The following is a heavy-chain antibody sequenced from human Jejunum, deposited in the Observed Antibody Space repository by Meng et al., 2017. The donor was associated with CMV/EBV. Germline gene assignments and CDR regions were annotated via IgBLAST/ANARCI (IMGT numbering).Heavy chain of an antibody. V-gene: IGHV5-51*01. J-gene: IGHJ4*02. CDR1: YW. CDR2: FHPTSSDYTFA. CDR3: VRYYIFRTGHSFGFDY. Sequence: YWTACVRAVPGNGLECMRYFHPTSSDYTFATYQRSFRGQVIVSADESTNTAYLQWTSLKASDSAKYFCVRYYIFRTGHSFGFDYWGQGTLVTVSS. D-gene: IGHD3/OR15-3a*01.